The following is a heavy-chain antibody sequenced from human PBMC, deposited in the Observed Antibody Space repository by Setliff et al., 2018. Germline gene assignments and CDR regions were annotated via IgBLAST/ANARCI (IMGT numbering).Heavy chain of an antibody. CDR3: AREGVDSRSSTDYRYYMDV. Sequence: SVKVSCXASGGTFKNYGISWVRQAPGQGLEWMGGIIPIFGTTNYAQKFQGRATIITDESTSTAYMELSSLRSEDTAVYYCAREGVDSRSSTDYRYYMDVWGKGTTVTVSS. J-gene: IGHJ6*03. CDR1: GGTFKNYG. D-gene: IGHD6-6*01. V-gene: IGHV1-69*05. CDR2: IIPIFGTT.